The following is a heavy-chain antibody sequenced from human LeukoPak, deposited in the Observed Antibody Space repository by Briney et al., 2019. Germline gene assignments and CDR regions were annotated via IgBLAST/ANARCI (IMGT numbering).Heavy chain of an antibody. CDR3: AKVYY. V-gene: IGHV3-43*02. CDR1: GVTFYDYP. J-gene: IGHJ4*02. CDR2: ISGDGATT. Sequence: GGSLRLSCVASGVTFYDYPMRGVRQGPGKGLEWLSLISGDGATTYYADSVKGRFTISRDNIKNSLYLQMNSLRTEDTALYYCAKVYYWGQGTLVTVSS.